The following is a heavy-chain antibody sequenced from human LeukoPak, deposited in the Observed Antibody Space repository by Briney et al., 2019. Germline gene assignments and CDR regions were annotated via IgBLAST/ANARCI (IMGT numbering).Heavy chain of an antibody. J-gene: IGHJ4*02. Sequence: GGSLRLSCAASGFTFSSYSRTWVRQAPGKGLEWVSSISSSSSYIYYADSVKGRFTISRDNAKNSLYLQMNSLRAEDTAVYYCAGDLDYYDSSGYDYWGQGTLVTVSS. CDR1: GFTFSSYS. CDR3: AGDLDYYDSSGYDY. V-gene: IGHV3-21*01. CDR2: ISSSSSYI. D-gene: IGHD3-22*01.